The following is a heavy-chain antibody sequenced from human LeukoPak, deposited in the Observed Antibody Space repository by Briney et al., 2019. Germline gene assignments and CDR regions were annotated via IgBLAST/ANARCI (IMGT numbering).Heavy chain of an antibody. CDR2: INPSGGST. Sequence: ASVKVSCKASGYTFTSYYMHWVRQAPGQGLEWMGIINPSGGSTSYAQKFQGRVTMTRDTSTSTVYMELSSLRSEDTAVYYCASGEYCSSTSCSPRIDVFDIWGQGTMVTVSS. CDR3: ASGEYCSSTSCSPRIDVFDI. CDR1: GYTFTSYY. J-gene: IGHJ3*02. V-gene: IGHV1-46*01. D-gene: IGHD2-2*01.